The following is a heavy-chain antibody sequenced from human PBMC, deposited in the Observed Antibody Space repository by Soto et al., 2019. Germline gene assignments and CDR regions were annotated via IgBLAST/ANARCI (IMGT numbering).Heavy chain of an antibody. CDR3: TRDASRDSSARGWFDP. V-gene: IGHV3-21*01. J-gene: IGHJ5*02. Sequence: PVGSLRLSCAASGFTFRSFTMNWVRQAPGKGLEGVSTISRNSAYIYYTDALRGRFTISRDNAKNSLHLQMNILRAEDTAVYYCTRDASRDSSARGWFDPWGPGTLVTVSS. CDR1: GFTFRSFT. CDR2: ISRNSAYI. D-gene: IGHD6-13*01.